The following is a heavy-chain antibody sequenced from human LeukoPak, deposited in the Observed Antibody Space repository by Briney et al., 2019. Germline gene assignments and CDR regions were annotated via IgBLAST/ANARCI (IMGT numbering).Heavy chain of an antibody. J-gene: IGHJ3*02. D-gene: IGHD3-22*01. Sequence: SETLSLTCTVSGGSISSGDYYWNWIRQPPGKGLEWIGYIYYSGSTYYNPSLKSRVTISVDTSKNQFSLKLSSVTAAVTAVYYCARVEDTYYYDSSGYWNAFDIWGQGTMVTVSS. CDR1: GGSISSGDYY. CDR2: IYYSGST. CDR3: ARVEDTYYYDSSGYWNAFDI. V-gene: IGHV4-30-4*01.